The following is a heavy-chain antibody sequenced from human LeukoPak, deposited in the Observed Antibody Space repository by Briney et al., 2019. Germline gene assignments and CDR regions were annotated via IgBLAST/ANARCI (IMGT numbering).Heavy chain of an antibody. CDR2: IYYSGST. CDR3: ARVEGGTYYGAFDY. D-gene: IGHD1-26*01. V-gene: IGHV4-59*08. CDR1: GGSISSYY. J-gene: IGHJ4*02. Sequence: SETLSLTCTVSGGSISSYYWSWIRQPPGKGLEWIGYIYYSGSTNYNPSLKRRVTISVDTSKNQFSLNLSSVTAADTAVYYCARVEGGTYYGAFDYWGQGTLVTVSS.